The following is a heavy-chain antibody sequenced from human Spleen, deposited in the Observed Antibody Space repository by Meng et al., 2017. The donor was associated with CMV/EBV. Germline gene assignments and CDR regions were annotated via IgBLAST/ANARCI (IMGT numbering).Heavy chain of an antibody. CDR2: INHSGSN. J-gene: IGHJ5*02. Sequence: QVQLQQGGAGLLKPSETLSFTCAVYGGSFSGYYWSWIRQPPGKGLEWIGEINHSGSNNYNPSLKSRVTISVDTSKNQFSLKLSSVAAADTAVYYCARGKFEGWFDPWGQGTLVTVSS. V-gene: IGHV4-34*01. CDR3: ARGKFEGWFDP. D-gene: IGHD3-16*01. CDR1: GGSFSGYY.